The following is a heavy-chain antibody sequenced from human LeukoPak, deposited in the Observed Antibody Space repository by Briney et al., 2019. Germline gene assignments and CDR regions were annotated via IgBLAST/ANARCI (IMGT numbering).Heavy chain of an antibody. V-gene: IGHV3-74*01. CDR1: GFTFSSYW. D-gene: IGHD3-9*01. J-gene: IGHJ6*02. Sequence: GGSLRLSCVASGFTFSSYWMNWVGQDQRKGLVGVSRINGDGRNINYADSVRGRFTISRDNAKNTLYLQMNTLRVEDTAVYYCTRDLMDYDVSTGLHHYYMDVWGQGTTVTVSS. CDR2: INGDGRNI. CDR3: TRDLMDYDVSTGLHHYYMDV.